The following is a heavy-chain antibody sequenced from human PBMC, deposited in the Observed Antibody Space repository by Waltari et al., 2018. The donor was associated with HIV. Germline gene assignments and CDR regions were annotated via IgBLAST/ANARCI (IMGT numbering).Heavy chain of an antibody. V-gene: IGHV3-30*15. CDR2: ISNEGNNN. CDR1: GFTFSDYT. CDR3: ARGRVWCSYDYSAFHPLDR. J-gene: IGHJ1*01. Sequence: QVQLVESGGGVVQPGRSLRLSCAASGFTFSDYTFHGVRQAPGKGVEWVELISNEGNNNYYADTVKGRCTISRDSSKDTLLVPISSLRAEDTAVFYCARGRVWCSYDYSAFHPLDRWGQGTLVTVS. D-gene: IGHD3-22*01.